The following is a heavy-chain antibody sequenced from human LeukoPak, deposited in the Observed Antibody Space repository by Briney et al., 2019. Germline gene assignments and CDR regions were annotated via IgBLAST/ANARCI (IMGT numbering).Heavy chain of an antibody. D-gene: IGHD2-21*01. J-gene: IGHJ3*01. CDR1: GGSISSSSYY. Sequence: PSETLSLTCTVSGGSISSSSYYWGWIRQPPGTGLEWIGSIYFSGSTYYNPSLKSRVTISLDTSTNQFSLKLTSVPAADTAVYYRARGPPILWWQITNPEPKGAFDVWGQGTMVTVSS. V-gene: IGHV4-39*07. CDR2: IYFSGST. CDR3: ARGPPILWWQITNPEPKGAFDV.